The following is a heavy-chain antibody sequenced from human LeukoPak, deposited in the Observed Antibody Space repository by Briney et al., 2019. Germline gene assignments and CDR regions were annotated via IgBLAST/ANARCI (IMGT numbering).Heavy chain of an antibody. Sequence: SGGSLRLSCAASRFTFSSYAMSWVRQAPGKGLEWVSAISGSGGSTYYADSVKGRFTISRDNSKNTLYLQMNSLRAEDTAVYYCAKDSGSYSAYIDYWGQGTLVTVSS. V-gene: IGHV3-23*01. CDR3: AKDSGSYSAYIDY. CDR1: RFTFSSYA. D-gene: IGHD1-26*01. J-gene: IGHJ4*02. CDR2: ISGSGGST.